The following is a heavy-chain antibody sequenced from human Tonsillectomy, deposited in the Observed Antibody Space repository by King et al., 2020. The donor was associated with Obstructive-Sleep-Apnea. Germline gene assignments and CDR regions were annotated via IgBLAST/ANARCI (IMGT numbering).Heavy chain of an antibody. D-gene: IGHD3-22*01. Sequence: VQLVESGGGLVKPGGSLRLSCAASGFTFSTYSMNWVRQAPGKGLEWVSSISSSSIYIYYADSVKGRFTISRDNAKNSLYLQMNSRRAEDTAVYYCARHYYDSSGYYLRVNWFDPWGQGTLVTVSS. CDR2: ISSSSIYI. V-gene: IGHV3-21*01. J-gene: IGHJ5*02. CDR3: ARHYYDSSGYYLRVNWFDP. CDR1: GFTFSTYS.